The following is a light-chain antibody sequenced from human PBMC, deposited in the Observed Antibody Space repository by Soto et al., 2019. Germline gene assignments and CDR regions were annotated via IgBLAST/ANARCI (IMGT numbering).Light chain of an antibody. V-gene: IGKV1-39*01. J-gene: IGKJ1*01. Sequence: DIQMTQSPSSLSASVGDRVTITCRASQSISSYLNWYQQKPGKAPKLLIYAASSLQSGVPSRFSSSGSGTDFTLTISSLQPEDFATYYCQQSYSTLLTFGQGTKVEIK. CDR1: QSISSY. CDR2: AAS. CDR3: QQSYSTLLT.